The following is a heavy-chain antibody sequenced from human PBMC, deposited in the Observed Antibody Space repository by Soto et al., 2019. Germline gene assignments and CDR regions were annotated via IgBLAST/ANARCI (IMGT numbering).Heavy chain of an antibody. CDR3: ATESRRYGDYDN. CDR2: ISYGGSDK. CDR1: GFTFDSYD. D-gene: IGHD4-17*01. J-gene: IGHJ4*02. Sequence: QVQLVESGGGVVQPGRSLRLSCAASGFTFDSYDMHWVRQAPGKGLEWVAVISYGGSDKYYADSVKGRFTIPRDNSKNTLSLQMNSLKDEDTALYYCATESRRYGDYDNWGQGTLVTVSS. V-gene: IGHV3-30*03.